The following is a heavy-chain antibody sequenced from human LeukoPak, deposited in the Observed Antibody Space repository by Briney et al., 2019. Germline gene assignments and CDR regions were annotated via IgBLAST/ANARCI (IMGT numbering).Heavy chain of an antibody. CDR3: ARDRWHYYDSSGYYDT. V-gene: IGHV4-31*03. CDR1: GGSISSGGYY. CDR2: IYYSGST. J-gene: IGHJ5*02. D-gene: IGHD3-22*01. Sequence: PSETLSLTCTVSGGSISSGGYYWSWIRQHPGKGLEWIGYIYYSGSTYYNPSLKSRVTISVDTSKNQFSLKLSSVTAADTAVYYCARDRWHYYDSSGYYDTWGQGTLVTVSS.